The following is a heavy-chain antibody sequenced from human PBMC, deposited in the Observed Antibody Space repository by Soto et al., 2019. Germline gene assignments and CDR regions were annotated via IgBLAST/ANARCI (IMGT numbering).Heavy chain of an antibody. CDR3: AASIFYYVMDV. V-gene: IGHV5-51*01. CDR1: GYTFTNYW. CDR2: IYPGDSDT. J-gene: IGHJ6*02. Sequence: GESLKISCNGSGYTFTNYWIGWVRQMPGKGLEWMGIIYPGDSDTKYNPSFQGQVTISADKSITTTYLQWSSLKASDTAIYYCAASIFYYVMDVWGQGTTVPVYS.